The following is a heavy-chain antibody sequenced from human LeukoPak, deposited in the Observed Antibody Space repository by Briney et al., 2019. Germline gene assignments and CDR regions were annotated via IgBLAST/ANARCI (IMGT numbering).Heavy chain of an antibody. CDR3: ARRDCDSIKCRGSNWFDP. V-gene: IGHV3-48*01. J-gene: IGHJ5*02. D-gene: IGHD3-22*01. Sequence: GGSLRLSCAASGFTFSSYSMNWIRQAPGKGLEWVSYISNSGTTIYYADSVKGRFTISRDNAKNSLYLQMNSLRAEDTAVYYCARRDCDSIKCRGSNWFDPWGQGTLVSVSS. CDR1: GFTFSSYS. CDR2: ISNSGTTI.